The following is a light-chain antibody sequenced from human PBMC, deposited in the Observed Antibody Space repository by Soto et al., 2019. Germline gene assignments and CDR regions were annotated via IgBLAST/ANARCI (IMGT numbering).Light chain of an antibody. V-gene: IGKV3-11*01. CDR3: QQRGNWPPT. Sequence: EIVLTQSPATLSLSPGERATLSCRASQSVRNYLAWYQQKTGQAPSLLIYEASNRATGIPARFSGSGSGTDFTLTISSLEPEDFAVYYCQQRGNWPPTFGQGTKVEIK. J-gene: IGKJ1*01. CDR2: EAS. CDR1: QSVRNY.